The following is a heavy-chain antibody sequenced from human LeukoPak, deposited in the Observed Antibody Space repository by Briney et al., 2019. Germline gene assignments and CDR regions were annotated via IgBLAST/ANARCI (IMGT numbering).Heavy chain of an antibody. J-gene: IGHJ3*02. Sequence: PSETLSLTCTVSGGSISSYYWSWIRQPPGKGLAWIGYIYYSGSTNYNPSLKSRVSISVDTSKNQFSLKLSSVTAADTAVYYCASGDSSGPVDAFDIWGQGTMVTVSS. CDR3: ASGDSSGPVDAFDI. V-gene: IGHV4-59*08. CDR2: IYYSGST. CDR1: GGSISSYY. D-gene: IGHD6-19*01.